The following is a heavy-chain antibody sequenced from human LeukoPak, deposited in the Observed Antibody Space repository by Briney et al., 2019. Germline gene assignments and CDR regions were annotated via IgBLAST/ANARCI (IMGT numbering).Heavy chain of an antibody. CDR3: SSREPAGI. D-gene: IGHD1-14*01. CDR1: GFTFSSYS. J-gene: IGHJ4*02. CDR2: IGSSSSL. V-gene: IGHV3-21*01. Sequence: GGSLRLSCAASGFTFSSYSMNWVRQAPGKGLEWVSSIGSSSSLYYADPLKGRFTISRDNAKNSLYLQMNSLRAEDTAVYYCSSREPAGIWGQGTLVTVSS.